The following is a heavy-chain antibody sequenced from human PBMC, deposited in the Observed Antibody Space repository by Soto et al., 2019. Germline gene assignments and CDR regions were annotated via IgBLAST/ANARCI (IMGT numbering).Heavy chain of an antibody. V-gene: IGHV1-69*01. J-gene: IGHJ4*02. CDR3: ASGASRWYPYCFDA. D-gene: IGHD6-13*01. Sequence: QAQVVQSGAEVRKPGSSVKLSCKASEGTFNSYAIAWVRQAPGQGLEWMGGIIPYYNTLNYAQKFQDRVTITAYVCSNTVYMELSSLRSGATVVYFCASGASRWYPYCFDAWGQGTLGTVSS. CDR1: EGTFNSYA. CDR2: IIPYYNTL.